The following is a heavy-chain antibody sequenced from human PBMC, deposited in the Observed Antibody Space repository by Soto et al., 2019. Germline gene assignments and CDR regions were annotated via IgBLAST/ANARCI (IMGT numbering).Heavy chain of an antibody. V-gene: IGHV2-5*02. CDR3: ALRGYCTNGVCYAPFDY. CDR1: GFSLSTSGVG. Sequence: SGPTLVNPTQTLTLTCTFSGFSLSTSGVGVGWIRQPPGKALEWLALIYWDDDKRYSPSLKSRLTITKDTSKNQVVLTMTNMDPVDTATYYCALRGYCTNGVCYAPFDYWGQGTLVTVSS. D-gene: IGHD2-8*01. J-gene: IGHJ4*02. CDR2: IYWDDDK.